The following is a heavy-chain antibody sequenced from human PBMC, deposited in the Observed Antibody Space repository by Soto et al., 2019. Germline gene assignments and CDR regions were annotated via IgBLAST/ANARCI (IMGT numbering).Heavy chain of an antibody. Sequence: SETLSLTCAVYGGSFSGYYWSWIRQPPGKGLEWTGEINHSGSTNYNPSLKSRVTISVDTSKNQFSLKLSSVTAADTAVYYCARGYIAAGGTGWFDPWGQGTLVTVSS. V-gene: IGHV4-34*01. CDR3: ARGYIAAGGTGWFDP. J-gene: IGHJ5*02. D-gene: IGHD6-13*01. CDR1: GGSFSGYY. CDR2: INHSGST.